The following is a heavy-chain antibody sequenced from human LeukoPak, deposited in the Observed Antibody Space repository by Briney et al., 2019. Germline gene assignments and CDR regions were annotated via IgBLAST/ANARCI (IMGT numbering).Heavy chain of an antibody. V-gene: IGHV3-7*01. CDR1: GFALSSYW. CDR2: IKQDGGEK. CDR3: ARLGGSYYTY. D-gene: IGHD1-26*01. J-gene: IGHJ4*02. Sequence: PGGSLRLSCVASGFALSSYWMSWVRQAPGKGLEWVANIKQDGGEKYYVDSVKGRFTISRDNAKNSLFLQMNSLRVGDTAVYYCARLGGSYYTYWGQGTLVTVSS.